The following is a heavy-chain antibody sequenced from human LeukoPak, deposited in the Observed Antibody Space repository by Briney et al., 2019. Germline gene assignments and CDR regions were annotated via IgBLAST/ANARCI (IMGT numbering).Heavy chain of an antibody. CDR3: AREGQGWSGYSPYYYYYYMDV. V-gene: IGHV4-59*12. CDR1: GGSISSYY. Sequence: SETLSLTCTVSGGSISSYYWSWIRQPPGKGLEWIGYIYYSGSTNYNPSLKSRVTISVDTSKNQFSLKLSSVTAADTAVYYCAREGQGWSGYSPYYYYYYMDVWGKGTTVTVSS. J-gene: IGHJ6*03. D-gene: IGHD3-3*01. CDR2: IYYSGST.